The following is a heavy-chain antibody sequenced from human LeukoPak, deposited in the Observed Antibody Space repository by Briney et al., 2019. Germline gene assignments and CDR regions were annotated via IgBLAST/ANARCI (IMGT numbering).Heavy chain of an antibody. CDR2: IRYDGSNK. D-gene: IGHD3-22*01. CDR3: ARRNGYYDSSGYYYGDY. Sequence: AGGSLRLSCAASGFTFSSYGMHWVRQAPGKGLEWVAFIRYDGSNKYYADSVKGRFTISRDNSKNTLYLQMNSLRAEDTAVYYCARRNGYYDSSGYYYGDYWGQGTLVTVSS. CDR1: GFTFSSYG. V-gene: IGHV3-30*02. J-gene: IGHJ4*02.